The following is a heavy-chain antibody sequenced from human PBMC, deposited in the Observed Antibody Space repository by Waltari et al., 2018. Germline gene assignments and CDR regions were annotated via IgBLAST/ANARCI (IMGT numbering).Heavy chain of an antibody. Sequence: QVQLQESGPGLVKPSQTLSLTCTVSGGPISSGSYYWSWIRQPAGKGLEWIGYIYTSGSTNYNPSLKSRVTISVDTSKNQFSLKLSSVTAADTAVYYCARSPSRVGYYYDSSGYYIWGQGTLVTVSS. CDR2: IYTSGST. J-gene: IGHJ4*02. CDR1: GGPISSGSYY. CDR3: ARSPSRVGYYYDSSGYYI. V-gene: IGHV4-61*09. D-gene: IGHD3-22*01.